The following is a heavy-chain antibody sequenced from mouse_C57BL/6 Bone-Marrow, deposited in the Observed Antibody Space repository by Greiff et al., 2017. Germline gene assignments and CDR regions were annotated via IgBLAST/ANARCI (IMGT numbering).Heavy chain of an antibody. CDR3: ARYYYDYSDY. V-gene: IGHV5-6*01. D-gene: IGHD1-1*01. CDR2: ISRGGSYT. J-gene: IGHJ2*01. CDR1: GFTFSSYG. Sequence: EVKLVESGGDLVKPGGSLKLSCAASGFTFSSYGMSWVRQTPDKRLEWVATISRGGSYTYYQDSVKGRCTISRDNAKNTQYLQLSSLKSEDTAMYDCARYYYDYSDYWGQGTTLTVSS.